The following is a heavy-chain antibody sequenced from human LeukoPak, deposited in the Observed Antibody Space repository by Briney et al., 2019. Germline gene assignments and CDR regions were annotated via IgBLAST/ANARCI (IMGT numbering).Heavy chain of an antibody. CDR2: IYYSGST. D-gene: IGHD6-6*01. J-gene: IGHJ3*02. CDR1: GGSISSSRYY. CDR3: AGARRIAARPYDAFDI. Sequence: SETLSLTCTVSGGSISSSRYYWGWIRQPPGKGLEWIGGIYYSGSTYYNPSLKSRVTISVDTSKNQFSLRLSPVTAADTAVYYCAGARRIAARPYDAFDIWGQGTMVTVSS. V-gene: IGHV4-39*01.